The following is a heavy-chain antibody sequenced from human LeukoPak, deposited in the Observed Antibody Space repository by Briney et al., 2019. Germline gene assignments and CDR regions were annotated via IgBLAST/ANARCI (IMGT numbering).Heavy chain of an antibody. D-gene: IGHD6-19*01. CDR1: GGSISSYY. Sequence: SETLSLTCTVSGGSISSYYWSWIRQHPGKGLEWIGYIYYSGSTYYNPSLKSRVTISVDTSKNQFSLKLSSVTAADTAVYYCAREVGYSSGWYSDYWGQGTLVTVSS. J-gene: IGHJ4*02. CDR3: AREVGYSSGWYSDY. CDR2: IYYSGST. V-gene: IGHV4-59*06.